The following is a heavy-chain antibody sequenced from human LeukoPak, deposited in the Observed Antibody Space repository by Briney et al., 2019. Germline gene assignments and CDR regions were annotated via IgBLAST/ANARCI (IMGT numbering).Heavy chain of an antibody. J-gene: IGHJ6*03. Sequence: ASVKVSCKASGGTFSSYAIIWVRQAPGQGLEWMGGIIPIFGTANYAQKFQGRVTITTDESTSTAYMELSSLRSEDTAVYYCATLVVPAAKANETPYYYYMDVWGKGTTVTVSS. CDR2: IIPIFGTA. CDR1: GGTFSSYA. CDR3: ATLVVPAAKANETPYYYYMDV. D-gene: IGHD2-2*01. V-gene: IGHV1-69*05.